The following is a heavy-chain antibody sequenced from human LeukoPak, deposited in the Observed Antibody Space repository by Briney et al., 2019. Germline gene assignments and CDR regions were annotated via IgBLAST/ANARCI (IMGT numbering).Heavy chain of an antibody. V-gene: IGHV3-48*01. CDR3: ARDDHYYYYYMDV. CDR2: ISSSSTI. Sequence: GGSLRLSCAASGFTFSSYSMNWVRQAPGKGLEWVSYISSSSTIYYADSVKGRFTISRDNAKNSLYLQTNSLRAEDTAVYYCARDDHYYYYYMDVWGKGTTVTVSS. J-gene: IGHJ6*03. CDR1: GFTFSSYS.